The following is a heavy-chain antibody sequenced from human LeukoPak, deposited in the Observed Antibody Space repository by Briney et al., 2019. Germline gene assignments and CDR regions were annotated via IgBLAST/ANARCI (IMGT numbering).Heavy chain of an antibody. D-gene: IGHD3-10*01. V-gene: IGHV3-74*01. Sequence: GGSLRLSCAASGFTFSSYWMHWVRQAPGKGLVWVSRINSDVSSTSYADSVKGQFTISRDNAKNTLYLQMNSLGAEDTAVYYCARAKYYYGSGSYYFDYWGQGTLVTVSS. CDR1: GFTFSSYW. CDR2: INSDVSST. J-gene: IGHJ4*02. CDR3: ARAKYYYGSGSYYFDY.